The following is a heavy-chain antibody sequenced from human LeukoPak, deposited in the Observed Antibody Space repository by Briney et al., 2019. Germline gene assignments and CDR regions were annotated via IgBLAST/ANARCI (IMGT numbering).Heavy chain of an antibody. CDR1: GFTFNTYT. CDR3: ARKDGDQIDY. D-gene: IGHD2-2*01. CDR2: ISSSSSYI. V-gene: IGHV3-21*01. J-gene: IGHJ4*02. Sequence: GGSLRLSCAASGFTFNTYTMNWVRQAPGKGLEWVSLISSSSSYIYYADSVKGRFTISRDNAKNSLYLQMNSLRAEDTAVYYCARKDGDQIDYWGQGTLVTVSS.